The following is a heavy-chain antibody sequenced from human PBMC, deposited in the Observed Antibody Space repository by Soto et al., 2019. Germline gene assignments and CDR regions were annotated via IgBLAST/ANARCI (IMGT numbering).Heavy chain of an antibody. V-gene: IGHV4-4*07. Sequence: SSETLSLTCTVSCASISGFYWSWIRKSAGKGLEWIGRIYATGTTDYNPSLKSRVMMSVDTSKKQFPLKLRSVTAADTAVYYCVRDGTKTLRDWFDPWGQGISVTVSS. CDR1: CASISGFY. CDR2: IYATGTT. CDR3: VRDGTKTLRDWFDP. D-gene: IGHD1-1*01. J-gene: IGHJ5*02.